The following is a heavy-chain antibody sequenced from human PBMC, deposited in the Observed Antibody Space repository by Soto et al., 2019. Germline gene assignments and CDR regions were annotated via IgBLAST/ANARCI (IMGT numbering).Heavy chain of an antibody. Sequence: QLQLQESGPGLVKPSETLSLTCTVSGGSISSSSYYWGWIRQPPGKGLEWIGSIYYSGSTYYNPSRRSPVTLSVDTSKNQFSLKLSSVTAADTAVYYCARQGAYSSTREHSMGYCFDYWGQGTLVTVSS. J-gene: IGHJ4*02. CDR1: GGSISSSSYY. D-gene: IGHD6-13*01. V-gene: IGHV4-39*01. CDR2: IYYSGST. CDR3: ARQGAYSSTREHSMGYCFDY.